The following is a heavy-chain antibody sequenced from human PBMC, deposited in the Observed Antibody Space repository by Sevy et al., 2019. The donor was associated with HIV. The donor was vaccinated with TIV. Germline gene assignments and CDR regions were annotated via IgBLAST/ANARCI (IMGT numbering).Heavy chain of an antibody. CDR1: GFTFSSYG. D-gene: IGHD3-22*01. Sequence: GGSLRLSCAASGFTFSSYGMHWVRQAPGKGLEWVAVIWYDGSNKYYADSVKGRFTISRDNSKNTLYLQMNSLRAEDTAVYYCAREGADYDSSGWDYWGQGTLVTVSS. V-gene: IGHV3-33*01. CDR3: AREGADYDSSGWDY. CDR2: IWYDGSNK. J-gene: IGHJ4*02.